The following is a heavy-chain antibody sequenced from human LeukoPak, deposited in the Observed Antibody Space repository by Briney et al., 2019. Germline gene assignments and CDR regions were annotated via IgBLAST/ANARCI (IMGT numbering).Heavy chain of an antibody. CDR1: GFTFDDYG. D-gene: IGHD2-15*01. CDR2: IKLDGSEK. Sequence: GGSLRLSCAASGFTFDDYGMSWVRQAPGKGLEWVANIKLDGSEKNYVDSVKGRFTISRDNTKNSLYLQMNSLRAEDTAVYYCARHRALPGLFDFWGQGTLVTVSS. J-gene: IGHJ4*02. V-gene: IGHV3-7*03. CDR3: ARHRALPGLFDF.